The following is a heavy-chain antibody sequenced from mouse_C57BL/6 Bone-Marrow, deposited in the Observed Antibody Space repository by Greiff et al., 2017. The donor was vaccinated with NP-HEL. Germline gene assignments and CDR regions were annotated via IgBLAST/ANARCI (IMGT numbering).Heavy chain of an antibody. D-gene: IGHD1-1*01. CDR1: GFTFSSYA. Sequence: EVQVVESGEGLVKPGGSLKLSCAASGFTFSSYAMPWVRQTPEKRLEWVAYISSGGDYIYYADTVKGRFTISRDNARNTLYLQMSSLKSEDTAMYYCTRGGYGTYYFDYWGQGTTLTVSS. CDR2: ISSGGDYI. CDR3: TRGGYGTYYFDY. J-gene: IGHJ2*01. V-gene: IGHV5-9-1*02.